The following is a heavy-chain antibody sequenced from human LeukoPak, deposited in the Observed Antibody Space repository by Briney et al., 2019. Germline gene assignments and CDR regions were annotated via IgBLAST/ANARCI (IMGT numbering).Heavy chain of an antibody. J-gene: IGHJ6*02. CDR2: IYYSGST. CDR3: ARGGPDTTYYYYGMDV. CDR1: GGSISSYY. D-gene: IGHD1-1*01. V-gene: IGHV4-59*01. Sequence: PSETLSLTCTVSGGSISSYYWSWIRQPPGKGLEWIGYIYYSGSTNYNPSLKSRVTISVDASKNQFSLKLSSVTAADTAVYYCARGGPDTTYYYYGMDVWGQGTTVTVSS.